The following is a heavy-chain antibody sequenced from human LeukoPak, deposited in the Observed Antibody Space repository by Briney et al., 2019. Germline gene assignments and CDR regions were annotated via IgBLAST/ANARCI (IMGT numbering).Heavy chain of an antibody. Sequence: GASVKVSCKASGYTFTSYYMHWVRQAPGQGLEWMGIINPSGGSTSYAQKFQGRVTMTRDMSTSTVYMELRSLRSDDTAVYYCARGLSGYYSAFDIWGQGTMVTVSS. D-gene: IGHD3-22*01. CDR3: ARGLSGYYSAFDI. CDR1: GYTFTSYY. J-gene: IGHJ3*02. V-gene: IGHV1-46*01. CDR2: INPSGGST.